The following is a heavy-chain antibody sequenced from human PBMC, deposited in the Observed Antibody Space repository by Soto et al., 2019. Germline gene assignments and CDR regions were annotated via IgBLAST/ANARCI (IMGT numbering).Heavy chain of an antibody. V-gene: IGHV1-3*01. CDR3: AREGAHYTPLDH. Sequence: QVQLVQSGAEAKKPGASVKVTCKASGYTFTDYAIHWVRQAPGQGLEWMGWINVGNGNTGYSRKFQGRVTNVRDMSASTAYIQVTSLTSEDTAIYYCAREGAHYTPLDHWGQGTLVTVSS. D-gene: IGHD2-15*01. CDR2: INVGNGNT. J-gene: IGHJ4*02. CDR1: GYTFTDYA.